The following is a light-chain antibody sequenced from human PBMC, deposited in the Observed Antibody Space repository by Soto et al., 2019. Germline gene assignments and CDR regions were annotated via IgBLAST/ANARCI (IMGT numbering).Light chain of an antibody. CDR2: GAA. CDR1: QSVSSSY. CDR3: QQYDTSPLT. J-gene: IGKJ4*01. V-gene: IGKV3-20*01. Sequence: EVVLTQSPGTLSLSPGERATLPCRASQSVSSSYLAWYQQKPGQAPRLLIYGAASRATGIPDRFTGRGSGTDFALTISRLEPEDFAVYFCQQYDTSPLTFGGATKV.